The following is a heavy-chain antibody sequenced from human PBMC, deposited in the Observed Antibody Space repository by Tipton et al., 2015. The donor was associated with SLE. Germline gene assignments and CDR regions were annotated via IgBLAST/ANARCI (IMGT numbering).Heavy chain of an antibody. J-gene: IGHJ2*01. CDR3: ARYGRSYWYFDV. CDR2: ISYSGST. CDR1: GGSISSSSYY. D-gene: IGHD2-8*01. Sequence: TLSLTCTVSGGSISSSSYYWGWFCPPPGQGLEWIGSISYSGSTYPDPSLKSRVTISVDTSKNQFSLKLSSVTAADTAVYYCARYGRSYWYFDVWARCTLATVST. V-gene: IGHV4-39*07.